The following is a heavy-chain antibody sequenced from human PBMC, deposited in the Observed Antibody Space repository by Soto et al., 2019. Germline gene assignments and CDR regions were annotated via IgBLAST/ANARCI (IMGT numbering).Heavy chain of an antibody. J-gene: IGHJ4*02. CDR3: ARMIASSLDY. CDR1: GYTFTLYG. CDR2: ISTYNGNT. V-gene: IGHV1-18*04. Sequence: QVQLVQSGSEVNKPGASVKVSCKTSGYTFTLYGISWVRQAPGQGLEWMGWISTYNGNTKYAQKLQGRVTMTTDTSTSTAYMELRSLKSDDTAVYYCARMIASSLDYWGQGTLVTASS. D-gene: IGHD2-21*01.